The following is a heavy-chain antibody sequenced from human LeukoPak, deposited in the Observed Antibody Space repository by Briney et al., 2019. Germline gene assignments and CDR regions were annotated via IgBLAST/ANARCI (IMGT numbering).Heavy chain of an antibody. Sequence: SETLSLTCTVSGGSISSSSYYWGWIRQPPGKGLEWIGSIYYSGSTYYNPSLKSRVTISVDTSKNQFSLKLSSVTAADTAVYYCARSPLGRDSSGYNAFDIWGQGTMVTVSS. CDR2: IYYSGST. D-gene: IGHD3-22*01. V-gene: IGHV4-39*01. CDR3: ARSPLGRDSSGYNAFDI. J-gene: IGHJ3*02. CDR1: GGSISSSSYY.